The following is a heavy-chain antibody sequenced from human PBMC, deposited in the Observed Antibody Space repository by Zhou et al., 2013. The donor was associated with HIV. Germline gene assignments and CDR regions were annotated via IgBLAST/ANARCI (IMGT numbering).Heavy chain of an antibody. D-gene: IGHD3-16*01. J-gene: IGHJ4*02. Sequence: QVQLVQSGTEVEKPGASVKVSCKASGYTFNSYDFIWVRQAPGQGLEWMGWISAYNGDTNDAQNFQGRLTMTTDSSTTTAYMELRGLRSDDTAVYYCARNDGDGEFPLGYWGQGTLVTVSS. CDR3: ARNDGDGEFPLGY. CDR2: ISAYNGDT. CDR1: GYTFNSYD. V-gene: IGHV1-18*01.